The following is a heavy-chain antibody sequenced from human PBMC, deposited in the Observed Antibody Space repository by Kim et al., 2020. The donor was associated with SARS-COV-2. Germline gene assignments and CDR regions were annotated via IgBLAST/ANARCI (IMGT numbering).Heavy chain of an antibody. J-gene: IGHJ4*02. CDR3: ARGSGWYAY. CDR2: GST. D-gene: IGHD6-19*01. V-gene: IGHV4-4*09. Sequence: GSTNYNPPLKSRVTISVDTSKNQISLKLSSVTAADTAVYYCARGSGWYAYWGQGTLVTVSS.